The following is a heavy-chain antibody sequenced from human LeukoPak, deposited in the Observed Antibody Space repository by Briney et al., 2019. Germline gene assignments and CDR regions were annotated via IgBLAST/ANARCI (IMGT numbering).Heavy chain of an antibody. J-gene: IGHJ3*01. CDR1: GFTFRTYT. CDR2: ISFDGIIK. Sequence: GGSLRLSCAASGFTFRTYTMHWVRQTPGRGLEWLAVISFDGIIKYYADSVKGRFTISRDNSRNTLYLQMGSLRSEDTAVYYCARARDGGGTLFDALDVWGQGTMVTVSS. CDR3: ARARDGGGTLFDALDV. D-gene: IGHD5-24*01. V-gene: IGHV3-30*04.